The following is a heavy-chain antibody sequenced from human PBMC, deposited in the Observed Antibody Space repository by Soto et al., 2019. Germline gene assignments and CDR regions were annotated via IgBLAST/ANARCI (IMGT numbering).Heavy chain of an antibody. V-gene: IGHV4-4*07. CDR1: GGSISSYY. D-gene: IGHD5-18*01. CDR2: IYTSGST. CDR3: ARGEDTALVTVYFDY. Sequence: SETLSLTCTVSGGSISSYYWSWIRQPAGKGLEWIGRIYTSGSTNYNPSLKSRVTMSVDKSKNQFSLKLSSVTAADTAVYYCARGEDTALVTVYFDYWGQGTLVTVSS. J-gene: IGHJ4*02.